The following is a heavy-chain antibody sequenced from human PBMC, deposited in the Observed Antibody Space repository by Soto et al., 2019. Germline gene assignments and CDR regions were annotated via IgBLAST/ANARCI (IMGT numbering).Heavy chain of an antibody. CDR3: ASCSSTSCYAYGMDV. D-gene: IGHD2-2*01. CDR2: IYYSGST. Sequence: QVQLQESGPGLVKPSQTLSLTCTVSGGSISSGGYYWSWIRQHPGNGLEWIGYIYYSGSTYYNPSLKSRVTISVDTSKNQFSLKLSSVTAADTAVYYCASCSSTSCYAYGMDVWGQGTTVTVSS. V-gene: IGHV4-31*03. J-gene: IGHJ6*02. CDR1: GGSISSGGYY.